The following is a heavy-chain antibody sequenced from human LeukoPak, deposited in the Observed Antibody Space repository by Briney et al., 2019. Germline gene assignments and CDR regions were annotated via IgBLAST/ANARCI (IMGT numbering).Heavy chain of an antibody. J-gene: IGHJ5*02. D-gene: IGHD6-13*01. CDR3: ARFSPGPTLGWFDP. CDR1: GGSISSYY. V-gene: IGHV4-4*09. CDR2: IYTSGST. Sequence: SETLSLTCTVSGGSISSYYWSWIRQPPGKGLEWIGYIYTSGSTNYNPSLESRVTISVDTSKNQFSLKLSSVTAADTAVYYCARFSPGPTLGWFDPWGQGTLVTVSS.